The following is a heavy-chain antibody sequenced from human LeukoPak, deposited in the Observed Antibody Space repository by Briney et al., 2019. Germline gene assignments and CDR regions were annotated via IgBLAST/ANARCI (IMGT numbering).Heavy chain of an antibody. Sequence: ASVKVSCKASGYTFTGSYMHWVRQAPGQGLEWMGWINPNSGGTNYAQKFQGRVTMTRDTSISTAYMELSRLRSDDTAVYYCARVPPTRDGENYYYYYMDVWGKGTTVTVSS. V-gene: IGHV1-2*02. CDR2: INPNSGGT. D-gene: IGHD5-24*01. CDR3: ARVPPTRDGENYYYYYMDV. CDR1: GYTFTGSY. J-gene: IGHJ6*03.